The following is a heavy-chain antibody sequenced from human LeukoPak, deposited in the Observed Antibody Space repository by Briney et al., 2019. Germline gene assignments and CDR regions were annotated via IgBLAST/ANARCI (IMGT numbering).Heavy chain of an antibody. CDR1: GFTFNNYG. CDR2: ISFEGSDK. Sequence: GGSLRVSCAGSGFTFNNYGIHWVRQAPGKGREWVAVISFEGSDKYYADSVRGRVTITSDHSKNTLYLQMNSLRTEDTAVYYCANSGIAVAGTGSDYWGQGTLVTVSS. D-gene: IGHD6-19*01. V-gene: IGHV3-30*18. CDR3: ANSGIAVAGTGSDY. J-gene: IGHJ4*02.